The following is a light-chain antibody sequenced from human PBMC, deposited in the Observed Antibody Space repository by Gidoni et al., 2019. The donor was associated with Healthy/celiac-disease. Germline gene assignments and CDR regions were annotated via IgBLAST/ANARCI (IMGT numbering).Light chain of an antibody. CDR3: QQYDNVPPFVS. CDR1: QDIINY. CDR2: DAS. Sequence: IQMIQSSSSLSASVVDRVTITCQARQDIINYLNWYQQKPGKAPKLLIYDASNLETGVPSTFSGSGSGTDFTFTISSRQPEAIATDYCQQYDNVPPFVSFGQGTKLEIK. V-gene: IGKV1-33*01. J-gene: IGKJ2*03.